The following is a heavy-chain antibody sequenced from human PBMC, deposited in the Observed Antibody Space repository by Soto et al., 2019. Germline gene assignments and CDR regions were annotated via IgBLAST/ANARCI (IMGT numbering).Heavy chain of an antibody. V-gene: IGHV1-18*01. Sequence: QVHLVQSGAEVKKPGASVKVSCKASGYTLTRYGITWVRQAPGQGLEWMGSISAYNANTNYAQKLQGRLTMTTDTSTSTADMELRSLTSDDTAVYYCASEVFRYFDLWGRGTLVSVSS. CDR1: GYTLTRYG. CDR2: ISAYNANT. CDR3: ASEVFRYFDL. J-gene: IGHJ2*01. D-gene: IGHD1-20*01.